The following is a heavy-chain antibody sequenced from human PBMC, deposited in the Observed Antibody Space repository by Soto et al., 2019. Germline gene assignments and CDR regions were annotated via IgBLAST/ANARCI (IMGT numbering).Heavy chain of an antibody. CDR3: ARTGEYSGYEYWFDP. CDR1: GCSISSYY. J-gene: IGHJ5*02. Sequence: SETLSLTCTVSGCSISSYYWSWIRQPPGKGLEWIGYIYYSGSTNYNPSLKSRVTISVDTSKNQFSLKLSSVTAADTAVYYCARTGEYSGYEYWFDPWGQGTLVTVSS. D-gene: IGHD5-12*01. CDR2: IYYSGST. V-gene: IGHV4-59*01.